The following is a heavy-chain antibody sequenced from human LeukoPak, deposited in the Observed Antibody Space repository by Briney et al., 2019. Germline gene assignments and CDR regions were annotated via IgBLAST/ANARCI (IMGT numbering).Heavy chain of an antibody. D-gene: IGHD5-12*01. CDR3: ARGAGYSREVNYYHYMDV. Sequence: SETLSLTCTVSGGSISTTGAGSGSPPGRDWSGLFASGSTNYNPSLKSRVTMSVDTSKNQFSLKLTSVTAADTAVYYCARGAGYSREVNYYHYMDVWGKGTTVTVSS. CDR2: FASGST. J-gene: IGHJ6*03. V-gene: IGHV4-4*07. CDR1: GGSISTT.